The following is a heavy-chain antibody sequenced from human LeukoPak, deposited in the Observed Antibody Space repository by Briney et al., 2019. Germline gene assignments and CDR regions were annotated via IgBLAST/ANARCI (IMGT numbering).Heavy chain of an antibody. Sequence: PGGSLRLSCAASGFSFTNYSMNWVRQAPGKGLEWVSAISGSGGSAYYADSVKGRFTISRDNSKNTLYLQMNSLRAEDTAVYYCSGVSSSWSYGWGQGTLVTVSS. CDR1: GFSFTNYS. V-gene: IGHV3-23*01. CDR2: ISGSGGSA. J-gene: IGHJ4*02. D-gene: IGHD6-13*01. CDR3: SGVSSSWSYG.